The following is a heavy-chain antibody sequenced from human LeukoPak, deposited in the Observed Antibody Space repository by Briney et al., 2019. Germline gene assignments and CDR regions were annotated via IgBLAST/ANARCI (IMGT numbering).Heavy chain of an antibody. V-gene: IGHV3-7*04. D-gene: IGHD3-10*01. Sequence: PGGSLRLSCVGSGFNFDNYYMSWVRQAPGKGLEWVADIRHDGSDVYNVDSVRGRFTISRDNAKNSVFLQMKSLKDEDTAVYYCVRDGSGSDFSLDYWGQGTLVTVSS. CDR1: GFNFDNYY. CDR3: VRDGSGSDFSLDY. CDR2: IRHDGSDV. J-gene: IGHJ4*02.